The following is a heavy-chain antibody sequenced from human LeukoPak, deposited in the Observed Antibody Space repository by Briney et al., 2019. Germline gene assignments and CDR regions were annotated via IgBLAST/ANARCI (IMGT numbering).Heavy chain of an antibody. V-gene: IGHV5-51*01. CDR2: IYPGDSDT. Sequence: PGESLKISCKGSGYSFTSDWIGWVRQMPGKGLEWMGIIYPGDSDTRHSPSFQGQVTISADKSISTAYLQCSSLKASDTAMYYCARSRGDFVLGNFQHWGQGTLVTVSS. D-gene: IGHD3-10*01. CDR3: ARSRGDFVLGNFQH. J-gene: IGHJ1*01. CDR1: GYSFTSDW.